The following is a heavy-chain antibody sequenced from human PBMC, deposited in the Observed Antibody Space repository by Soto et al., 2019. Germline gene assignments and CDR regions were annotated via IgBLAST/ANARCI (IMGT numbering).Heavy chain of an antibody. CDR3: AQQHMVASYVDS. CDR1: GFSFNNHA. CDR2: IWFDGSYK. J-gene: IGHJ4*03. D-gene: IGHD5-12*01. Sequence: QVQLAESGGGVVQPGRSLRLSCAASGFSFNNHAMHWVRQAPGKGPEWVAVIWFDGSYKYYADSVKGRFPISRDNSKNMLYLQMISLRSEDTPLYYPAQQHMVASYVDSWGQGTLVTVSS. V-gene: IGHV3-33*06.